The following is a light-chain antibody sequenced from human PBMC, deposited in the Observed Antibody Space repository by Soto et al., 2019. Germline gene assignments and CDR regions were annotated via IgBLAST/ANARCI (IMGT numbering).Light chain of an antibody. CDR1: QSISRN. CDR2: AAS. Sequence: DIQMTQSPSSLSASVGDRVTITCRASQSISRNLNWYQHKPGKAPKLLIYAASSLQNGVPSRFRGSGSGTDFTLSISSLQPEDFATYYCQQSYTTVSITFGQGTRLEMK. J-gene: IGKJ5*01. CDR3: QQSYTTVSIT. V-gene: IGKV1-39*01.